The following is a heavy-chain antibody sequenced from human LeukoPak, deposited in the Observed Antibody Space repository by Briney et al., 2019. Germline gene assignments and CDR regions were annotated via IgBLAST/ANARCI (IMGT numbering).Heavy chain of an antibody. CDR3: ARDVTPATYARTDYYHYMDV. CDR1: GFTFSNYN. D-gene: IGHD2-2*01. J-gene: IGHJ6*03. Sequence: GGSLRLSCAASGFTFSNYNMNWVRQAPGKGLEWVSSISSSSSYITYADSVKGRFTISRDNAKNSLYLQMNSLRAEDTAVYYCARDVTPATYARTDYYHYMDVWGKGTTVTVSS. V-gene: IGHV3-21*01. CDR2: ISSSSSYI.